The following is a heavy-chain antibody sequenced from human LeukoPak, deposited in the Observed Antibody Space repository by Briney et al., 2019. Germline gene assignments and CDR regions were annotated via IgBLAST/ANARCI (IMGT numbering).Heavy chain of an antibody. CDR1: GYTLTELS. CDR3: ATSKFGAWSGYYPYWYFDL. Sequence: ASVKVSCKVSGYTLTELSMHWVRQAPGKGLEWMGGFDPEDGETIYAQKFQGRVTMTEDTSTDTAYVELSSLRSEDTAVYYCATSKFGAWSGYYPYWYFDLWGRGTLVTVSS. J-gene: IGHJ2*01. CDR2: FDPEDGET. V-gene: IGHV1-24*01. D-gene: IGHD3-3*01.